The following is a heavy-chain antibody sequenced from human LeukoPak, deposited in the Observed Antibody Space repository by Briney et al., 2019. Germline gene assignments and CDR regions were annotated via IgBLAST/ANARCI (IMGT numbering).Heavy chain of an antibody. Sequence: SETLSLTCAVYGGSFSGYYGSGIRQPPGKGLEGMGEINHSESTNYNPSLKSRVTISVDTSKNQFSLKLSSVTAADTAVYYCASRALRYYYYYYMDVWGKGTTVTVSS. J-gene: IGHJ6*03. V-gene: IGHV4-34*01. D-gene: IGHD4-17*01. CDR1: GGSFSGYY. CDR2: INHSEST. CDR3: ASRALRYYYYYYMDV.